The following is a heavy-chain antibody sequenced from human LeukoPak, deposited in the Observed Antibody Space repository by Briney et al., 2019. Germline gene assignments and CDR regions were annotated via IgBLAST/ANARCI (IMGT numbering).Heavy chain of an antibody. D-gene: IGHD1-26*01. J-gene: IGHJ4*02. CDR2: ASYSGGT. V-gene: IGHV4-31*01. Sequence: SETLSLTCSVSGGSVTGGGYYWSWIRQHPGKGLECIGFASYSGGTYYNPSLMSPITLEVDTSQHQFSLWMSDVTAAHTVVSFCAPDEWEYFYFDSWGQGALVAVSS. CDR3: APDEWEYFYFDS. CDR1: GGSVTGGGYY.